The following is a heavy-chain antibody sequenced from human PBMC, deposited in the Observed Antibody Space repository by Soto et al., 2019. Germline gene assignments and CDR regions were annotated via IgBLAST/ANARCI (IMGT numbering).Heavy chain of an antibody. D-gene: IGHD3-9*01. V-gene: IGHV4-34*01. CDR3: ARESHDILTGPPWVWYFDL. Sequence: QVQLQQWGAGSLRPLETLSLTCVVSGGSFSGYYWAWIRQSPGKGLEWIGEINDRGSINYNPSLKSRVSISVATSKNHYSLNLRSVTAADTAVYYCARESHDILTGPPWVWYFDLWGRGTLVTV. J-gene: IGHJ2*01. CDR1: GGSFSGYY. CDR2: INDRGSI.